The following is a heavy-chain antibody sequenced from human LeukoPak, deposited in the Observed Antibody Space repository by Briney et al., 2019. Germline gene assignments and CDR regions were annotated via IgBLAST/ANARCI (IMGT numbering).Heavy chain of an antibody. Sequence: SETLSLTCTVSGGSLRTYYWTWIRQAAGRGLEWIGRVYSTGSTNYNPSLKSRVTMSVDTSKDQFSLHLSSVTAADTAVYYCARIYGYAFDIWGQGTMVIGSA. CDR1: GGSLRTYY. V-gene: IGHV4-4*07. J-gene: IGHJ3*02. CDR2: VYSTGST. CDR3: ARIYGYAFDI. D-gene: IGHD5-18*01.